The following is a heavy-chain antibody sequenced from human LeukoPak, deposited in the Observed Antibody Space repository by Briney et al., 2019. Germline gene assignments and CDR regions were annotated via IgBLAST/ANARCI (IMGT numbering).Heavy chain of an antibody. J-gene: IGHJ4*02. Sequence: PGGSLRLSCAAPGFTFSSYGMHWVRQAPGKGLEWVAFIRYDGSNKYYADSVKGRFTISRDNSKNTLYLQMNSLRAEDTAVYYCAKDQVTLSYWGQGTLVTVSS. CDR2: IRYDGSNK. V-gene: IGHV3-30*02. CDR1: GFTFSSYG. D-gene: IGHD4-23*01. CDR3: AKDQVTLSY.